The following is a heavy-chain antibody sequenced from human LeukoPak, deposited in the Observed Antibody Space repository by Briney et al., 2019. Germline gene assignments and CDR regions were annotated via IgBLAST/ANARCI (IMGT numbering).Heavy chain of an antibody. D-gene: IGHD6-19*01. J-gene: IGHJ4*02. CDR1: GYSFTSYW. CDR2: IFPGDSDI. V-gene: IGHV5-51*01. Sequence: GESLQISCRGSGYSFTSYWIGWVRQMPGKGLEWMGIIFPGDSDITYSPSFQGQVIISADKSISTAYLQWSSLKASDTAMYYCARHGTGSSSDFDYWGQGTLVTVSS. CDR3: ARHGTGSSSDFDY.